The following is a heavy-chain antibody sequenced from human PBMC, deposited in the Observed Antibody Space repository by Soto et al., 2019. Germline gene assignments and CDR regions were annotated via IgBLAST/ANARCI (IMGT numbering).Heavy chain of an antibody. Sequence: GGSLRLSCAASGFTFSSYGMHWVRQAPGKGLEWVAVISYDGSNKYYADSVKGRFTISRDNSNNTVYLQMNSLRADDTAVYYCAKRLGYYFWCCYYRSYYMDVWGKGTTVTVSS. CDR2: ISYDGSNK. V-gene: IGHV3-30*18. CDR1: GFTFSSYG. D-gene: IGHD3-3*01. CDR3: AKRLGYYFWCCYYRSYYMDV. J-gene: IGHJ6*03.